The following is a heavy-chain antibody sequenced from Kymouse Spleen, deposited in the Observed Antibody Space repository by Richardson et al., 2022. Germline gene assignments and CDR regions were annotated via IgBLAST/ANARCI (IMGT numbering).Heavy chain of an antibody. D-gene: IGHD3-10*01. CDR1: GFTFDDYA. Sequence: EVQLVESGGGLVQPGRSLRLSCAASGFTFDDYAMHWVRQAPGKGLEWVSGISWNSGSIGYADSVKGRFTISRDNAKNSLYLQMNSLRAEDTALYYCAKDIDYGSGSYYESYWYFDLWGRGTLVTVSS. CDR2: ISWNSGSI. J-gene: IGHJ2*01. CDR3: AKDIDYGSGSYYESYWYFDL. V-gene: IGHV3-9*01.